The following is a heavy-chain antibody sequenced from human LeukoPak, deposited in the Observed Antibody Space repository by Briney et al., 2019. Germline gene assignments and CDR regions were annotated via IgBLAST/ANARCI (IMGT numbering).Heavy chain of an antibody. J-gene: IGHJ4*02. D-gene: IGHD5-18*01. CDR3: AKVGGYSYGPYYFDY. CDR2: ISYDGSNE. CDR1: GFTFSSYV. V-gene: IGHV3-30*04. Sequence: GGSLRLSCAASGFTFSSYVMHWVRQAPGKGLEWVAIISYDGSNEYYADSVKGRFTISRDNSKNTLYLQMNSLRAADTAVYYCAKVGGYSYGPYYFDYWGQGTLVTVSS.